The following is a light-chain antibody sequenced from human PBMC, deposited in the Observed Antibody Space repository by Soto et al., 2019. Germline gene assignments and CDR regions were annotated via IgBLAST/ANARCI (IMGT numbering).Light chain of an antibody. CDR3: QQYGSSGT. CDR2: DAS. J-gene: IGKJ1*01. CDR1: QSVSGSY. V-gene: IGKV3D-20*01. Sequence: IVLTQSPGTLSLSPGERATLSCRASQSVSGSYLAWYQQKPGLAPRLLIYDASNRATGIPDRFSGSGSGTDFTLTISRLEPEDSAVYYCQQYGSSGTFGQGTKVDI.